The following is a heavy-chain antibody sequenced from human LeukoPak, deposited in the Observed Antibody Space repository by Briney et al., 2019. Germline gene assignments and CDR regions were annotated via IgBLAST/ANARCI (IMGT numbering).Heavy chain of an antibody. CDR1: GGSISSYY. D-gene: IGHD2-2*03. CDR3: ARPHEVWITLDYFDY. CDR2: IYYSGST. V-gene: IGHV4-59*01. J-gene: IGHJ4*02. Sequence: SETLSLTCTVSGGSISSYYWSWIRQPPGKGLEWIGYIYYSGSTNYNPSLKSRVTISVDTSKNQFSLKLSSVTAADTAVYYCARPHEVWITLDYFDYWGQGTLVTVSS.